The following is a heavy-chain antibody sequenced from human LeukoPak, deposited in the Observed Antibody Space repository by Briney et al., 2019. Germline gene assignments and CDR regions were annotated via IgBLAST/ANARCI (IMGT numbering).Heavy chain of an antibody. CDR2: IYTSGST. CDR1: GGSISSYY. J-gene: IGHJ4*02. CDR3: AVRRRPHDYGDLRDY. Sequence: SETLSLTCTVSGGSISSYYWSWIRQPAGKGLEWIARIYTSGSTNYNPSLKSRVTMSVDTSKNQFSLKLSSVTAADTAVYYCAVRRRPHDYGDLRDYWGQGTLVTVSS. V-gene: IGHV4-4*07. D-gene: IGHD4-17*01.